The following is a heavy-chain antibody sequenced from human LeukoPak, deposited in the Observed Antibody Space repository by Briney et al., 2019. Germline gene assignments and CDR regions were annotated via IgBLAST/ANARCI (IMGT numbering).Heavy chain of an antibody. V-gene: IGHV3-53*01. CDR2: IYSGGST. D-gene: IGHD6-13*01. Sequence: GGSLRLSCAASAVTASSNYISCVSQAQGMGQEWVSVIYSGGSTYYADSVKGRFTISRDNSKNTLYLQMNSLRAEDTAVYYCARDHTTAAGSFDYWGQGTLVTVSS. CDR3: ARDHTTAAGSFDY. J-gene: IGHJ4*02. CDR1: AVTASSNY.